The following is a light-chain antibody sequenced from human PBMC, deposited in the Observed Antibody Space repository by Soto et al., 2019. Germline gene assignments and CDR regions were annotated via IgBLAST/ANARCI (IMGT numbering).Light chain of an antibody. Sequence: EIVLTQSPGTLSLSPGERATLSCRASQSVSSSYLAWYQQKPGQAPRLLIYGASSRATGIPDRFSGSGSGTDFTLTISRLEPEDFAVYYCQKYGSSPVTFGQGTKVEIK. V-gene: IGKV3-20*01. CDR2: GAS. CDR3: QKYGSSPVT. CDR1: QSVSSSY. J-gene: IGKJ1*01.